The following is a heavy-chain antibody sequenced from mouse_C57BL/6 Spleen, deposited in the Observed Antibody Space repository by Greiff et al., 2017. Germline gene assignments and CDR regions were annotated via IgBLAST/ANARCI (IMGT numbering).Heavy chain of an antibody. CDR2: INPGSGGT. Sequence: QVQLQQSGAELVRPGTSVKVSCKASGYAFTNYLIEWVKQRPGQGLEWIGVINPGSGGTNYNEQFKGKATLTADKSSSTAYMQLSSLTSEDSAVYVSERGATVVADYLDYWGQGTTLTVSS. J-gene: IGHJ2*01. CDR3: ERGATVVADYLDY. D-gene: IGHD1-1*01. V-gene: IGHV1-54*01. CDR1: GYAFTNYL.